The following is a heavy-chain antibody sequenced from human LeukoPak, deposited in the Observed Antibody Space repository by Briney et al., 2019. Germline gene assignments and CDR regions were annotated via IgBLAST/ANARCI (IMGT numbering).Heavy chain of an antibody. CDR2: IIPIFGTA. V-gene: IGHV1-69*06. D-gene: IGHD4-17*01. CDR3: ARGTWTWYEVTTEEPNFDY. CDR1: GGTFSSYA. Sequence: SVKVSCKASGGTFSSYAISWVRQAPGQGLEWMGGIIPIFGTANYAQKFQGRVTITADKSTRTAYMELSSLRSEDTAVYYCARGTWTWYEVTTEEPNFDYWGQGTLVTVSS. J-gene: IGHJ4*02.